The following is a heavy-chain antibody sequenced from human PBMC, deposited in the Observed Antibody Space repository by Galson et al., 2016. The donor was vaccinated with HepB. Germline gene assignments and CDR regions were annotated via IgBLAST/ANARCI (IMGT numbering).Heavy chain of an antibody. CDR1: GDSVSSSTAA. Sequence: CAISGDSVSSSTAAWIWIRQSPSRGLEWLGRTYYRSKWYNDYAVSVKSRITINPDTSKNQFSLKLGSVTAADPAVYFCARHEASNVAMRVDYWGQGTLVTVSS. CDR2: TYYRSKWYN. CDR3: ARHEASNVAMRVDY. V-gene: IGHV6-1*01. D-gene: IGHD2-2*01. J-gene: IGHJ4*02.